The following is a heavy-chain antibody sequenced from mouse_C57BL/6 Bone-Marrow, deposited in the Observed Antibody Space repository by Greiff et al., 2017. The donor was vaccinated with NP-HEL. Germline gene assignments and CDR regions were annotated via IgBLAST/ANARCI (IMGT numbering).Heavy chain of an antibody. V-gene: IGHV5-9-1*02. Sequence: EVQLVESGEGLVKPGGSLKLSCAASGFTFSSYAMSWVRQTPEKRLEWVAYISSGGDYIYYAETVKGRFTISRDNARNTLYLQMSSLKSEDTAMYYCTRGYDYDEGDCAMDYWGQGTSVTVSS. CDR1: GFTFSSYA. CDR2: ISSGGDYI. D-gene: IGHD2-4*01. CDR3: TRGYDYDEGDCAMDY. J-gene: IGHJ4*01.